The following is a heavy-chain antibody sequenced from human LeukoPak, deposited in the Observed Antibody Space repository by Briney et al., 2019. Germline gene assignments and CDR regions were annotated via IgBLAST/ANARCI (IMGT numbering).Heavy chain of an antibody. CDR2: INHSGST. Sequence: SETLSLTCAVYGGSVSGYYWSWIRQPPGKGLEWIGEINHSGSTNYNPSLKSRVTISVDTSKNQFSLKLSSVTAADTAVYYCARRSRASSSWYDHYYYGMDVWGQGTTVTVSS. CDR3: ARRSRASSSWYDHYYYGMDV. V-gene: IGHV4-34*01. J-gene: IGHJ6*02. D-gene: IGHD6-13*01. CDR1: GGSVSGYY.